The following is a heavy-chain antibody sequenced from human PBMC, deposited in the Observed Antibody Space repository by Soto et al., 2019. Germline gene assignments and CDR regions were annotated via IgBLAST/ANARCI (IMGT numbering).Heavy chain of an antibody. CDR1: EFTFSSCA. Sequence: GSLRVSCTASEFTFSSCAVSWFRQAPGKGLEWVSGISGSGDSTYYADSVKGRFTISRDNSKNTLYLQMNSLRAEDTAVYYCAKGVPGIAVAGTGYFQHWGQG. CDR3: AKGVPGIAVAGTGYFQH. CDR2: ISGSGDST. D-gene: IGHD6-19*01. V-gene: IGHV3-23*01. J-gene: IGHJ1*01.